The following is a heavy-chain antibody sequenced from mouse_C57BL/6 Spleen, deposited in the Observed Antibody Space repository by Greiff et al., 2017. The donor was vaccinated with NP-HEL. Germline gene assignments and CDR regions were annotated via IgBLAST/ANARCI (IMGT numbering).Heavy chain of an antibody. J-gene: IGHJ3*01. V-gene: IGHV2-2*01. Sequence: VQRVESGPGLVQPSQSLSITCTVSGFSLTSYGVHWVRQSPGKGLEWLGVIWSGGSTDYNAAFISRLSISKDNSKSQVFFKMNSLQADDTAIYYCARPYYDYAWFAYWGQGTLVTVSA. CDR2: IWSGGST. D-gene: IGHD2-4*01. CDR1: GFSLTSYG. CDR3: ARPYYDYAWFAY.